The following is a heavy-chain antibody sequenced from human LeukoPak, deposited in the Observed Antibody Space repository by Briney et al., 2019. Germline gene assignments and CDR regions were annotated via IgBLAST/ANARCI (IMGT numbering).Heavy chain of an antibody. CDR1: GGTFSSYA. V-gene: IGHV1-69*05. CDR2: FIPIFGAA. CDR3: ARAGRAPPYYYDSSGYYQFDY. Sequence: SVKVSCKASGGTFSSYAISWGRQAPGQGLGWMGGFIPIFGAANYAQKCQGRVTITTDESTSTAYMELSSLRAEDTAVYYCARAGRAPPYYYDSSGYYQFDYWGQGTLVTVSS. D-gene: IGHD3-22*01. J-gene: IGHJ4*02.